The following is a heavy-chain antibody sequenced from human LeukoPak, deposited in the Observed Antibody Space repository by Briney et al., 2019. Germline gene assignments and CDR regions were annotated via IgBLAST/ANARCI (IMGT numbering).Heavy chain of an antibody. Sequence: SETLSLTCIVSGGSITGGDLYWSWIRQPPGKGLEWIGYIYFSGSTYYNPSLKSRATISVDTSKNQFSLKLSSLIAADTAVYHCARARADFHYGMDVWGPGTTVYVS. V-gene: IGHV4-30-4*01. D-gene: IGHD6-13*01. J-gene: IGHJ6*02. CDR2: IYFSGST. CDR3: ARARADFHYGMDV. CDR1: GGSITGGDLY.